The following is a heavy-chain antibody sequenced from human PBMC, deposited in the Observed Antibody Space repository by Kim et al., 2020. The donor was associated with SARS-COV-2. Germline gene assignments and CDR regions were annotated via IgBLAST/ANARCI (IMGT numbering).Heavy chain of an antibody. CDR3: TRDKRDYGVVGMNGGSYYYYYMDV. CDR1: GFTFGDYA. CDR2: IRSKAYGGTT. Sequence: GGSLRLSCTASGFTFGDYAMSWFRQAPGKGLEWVGFIRSKAYGGTTEYAASVKGRFTISRDDSKSIAYLQMNSLKTEDTAVYYCTRDKRDYGVVGMNGGSYYYYYMDVWGKGTTVTVSS. D-gene: IGHD4-17*01. J-gene: IGHJ6*03. V-gene: IGHV3-49*03.